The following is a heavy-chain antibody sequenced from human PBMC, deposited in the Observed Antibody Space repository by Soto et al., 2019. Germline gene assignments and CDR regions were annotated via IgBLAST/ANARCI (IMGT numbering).Heavy chain of an antibody. Sequence: GGSLRLSCAASGFTFSSYAMHWVRQAPGKGLEWVAVVSYDGSNKYYADYVKGRFTTSRDNSKNTLYLQMNSLRAEDTAVYYCARDHGDDFYYYGMDVWGQGTTVTVSS. D-gene: IGHD3-3*01. V-gene: IGHV3-30-3*01. CDR1: GFTFSSYA. CDR2: VSYDGSNK. CDR3: ARDHGDDFYYYGMDV. J-gene: IGHJ6*02.